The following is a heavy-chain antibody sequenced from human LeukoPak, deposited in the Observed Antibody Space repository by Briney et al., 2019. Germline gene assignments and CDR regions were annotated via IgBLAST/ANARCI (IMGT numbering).Heavy chain of an antibody. CDR1: GYTFPDYD. CDR3: SRGRFLEWSYPFDY. Sequence: GASVNVSCQTSGYTFPDYDINWVRQATGQGLEWMGWVTPSSGNTGYAQKFQGRVTITRNTSISKAYMALSRLISDDTAVYYCSRGRFLEWSYPFDYWGQGTLVTVSS. D-gene: IGHD3-3*01. V-gene: IGHV1-8*03. CDR2: VTPSSGNT. J-gene: IGHJ4*02.